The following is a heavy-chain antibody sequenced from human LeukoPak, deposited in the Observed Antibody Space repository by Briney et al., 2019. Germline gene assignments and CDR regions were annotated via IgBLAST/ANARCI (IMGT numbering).Heavy chain of an antibody. Sequence: GGSLRLSCAASGFTFSSHSLDWVRQAPGKGLEWVPSISSTSSYIYYADSVKGRFTTSRDNARKSLYLQMDSLRAEDTAIYYCATVGDYTDYAPDYSGQGTLVTASS. J-gene: IGHJ4*03. CDR3: ATVGDYTDYAPDY. V-gene: IGHV3-21*01. D-gene: IGHD4-17*01. CDR2: ISSTSSYI. CDR1: GFTFSSHS.